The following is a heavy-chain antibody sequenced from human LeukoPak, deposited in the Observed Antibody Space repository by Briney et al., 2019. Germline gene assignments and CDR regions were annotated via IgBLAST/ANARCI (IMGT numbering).Heavy chain of an antibody. J-gene: IGHJ5*02. V-gene: IGHV4-31*03. Sequence: SQTLSLTCTVSGGSISSGGYSWSWIRQHPGKGLEWIGYIYYSGSTYYNPSLKSRVTISVDTSKNQFSLKLSSVTAADTAVYYCARGGSTVTSDPNWFDPWGQGTLVTVSS. CDR3: ARGGSTVTSDPNWFDP. CDR2: IYYSGST. CDR1: GGSISSGGYS. D-gene: IGHD4-17*01.